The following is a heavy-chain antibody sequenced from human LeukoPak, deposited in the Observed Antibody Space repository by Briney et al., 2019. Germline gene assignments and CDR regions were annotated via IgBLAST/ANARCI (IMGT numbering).Heavy chain of an antibody. D-gene: IGHD6-19*01. Sequence: PGGSLRFSCAASGFTFSSYAMHWVRQAPGKGLEGVAVISYDGSNKYYADSVKGRFTISRDNSKNTLYLQMNSLRAEDTAVYYCARDRHIAVGYYYGMDVWGQGTTVTVSS. CDR1: GFTFSSYA. CDR3: ARDRHIAVGYYYGMDV. CDR2: ISYDGSNK. V-gene: IGHV3-30*04. J-gene: IGHJ6*02.